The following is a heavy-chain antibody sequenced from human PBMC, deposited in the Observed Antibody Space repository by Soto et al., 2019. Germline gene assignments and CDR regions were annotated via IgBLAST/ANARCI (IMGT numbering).Heavy chain of an antibody. CDR3: ARVPRLTMVRGVIIRFAFDI. J-gene: IGHJ3*02. CDR1: GYTFTSYD. D-gene: IGHD3-10*01. CDR2: MNPNSGNT. Sequence: ASVKVSCKASGYTFTSYDINWVRQATGQGLEWMGWMNPNSGNTGYAQKFQGRVTMTRNTSISTAYMELSSLRSEDTAVYYRARVPRLTMVRGVIIRFAFDIWGQGTMVTVSS. V-gene: IGHV1-8*01.